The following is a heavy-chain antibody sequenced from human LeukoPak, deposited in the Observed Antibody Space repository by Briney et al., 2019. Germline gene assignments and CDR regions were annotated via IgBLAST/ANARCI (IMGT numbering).Heavy chain of an antibody. D-gene: IGHD2-8*01. CDR3: ARRTNYDFDC. V-gene: IGHV3-21*01. Sequence: GGSLRLSCAASGFTFSSYTMNWVRQAPGKGLEWVSSISSSGNYIYYADSLKGRFTISRDNAKNSLFLQINSLGAEDTAIYYCARRTNYDFDCWGQGTLVAVSS. J-gene: IGHJ4*02. CDR2: ISSSGNYI. CDR1: GFTFSSYT.